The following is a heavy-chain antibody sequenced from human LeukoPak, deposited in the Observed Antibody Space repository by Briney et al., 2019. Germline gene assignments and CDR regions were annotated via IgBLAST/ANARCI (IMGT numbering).Heavy chain of an antibody. CDR2: ISYDGSNK. CDR3: ASGVVTDAFDI. J-gene: IGHJ3*02. D-gene: IGHD2-21*02. V-gene: IGHV3-30-3*01. CDR1: GFTFSSYA. Sequence: PGGSLRLSCAASGFTFSSYAMHWVRQAPGKGLEWVAVISYDGSNKYYADSVKGRFTISRDNSKNTLYLQMNSLRAEDTAVYYCASGVVTDAFDIWGQGTMVTVSS.